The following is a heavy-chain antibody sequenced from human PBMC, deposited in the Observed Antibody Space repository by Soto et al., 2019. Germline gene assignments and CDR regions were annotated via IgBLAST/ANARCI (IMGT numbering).Heavy chain of an antibody. V-gene: IGHV4-39*01. CDR2: IYYSGST. CDR1: GGSISSSSYY. Sequence: SETLSLTCTVSGGSISSSSYYWGWIRQPPGKGLEWIGSIYYSGSTYYNPSLKSRVTISVDTSKNQFSLKLSSVTAADTAVYYCASGWVRRFFDYWGQGTLVTVSS. J-gene: IGHJ4*02. D-gene: IGHD6-19*01. CDR3: ASGWVRRFFDY.